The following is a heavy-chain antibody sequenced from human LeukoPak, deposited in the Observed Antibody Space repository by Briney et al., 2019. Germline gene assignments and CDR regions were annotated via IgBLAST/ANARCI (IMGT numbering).Heavy chain of an antibody. D-gene: IGHD3-22*01. V-gene: IGHV3-53*01. J-gene: IGHJ4*02. CDR3: ARRRSKAYEN. CDR1: GFTVSSHY. Sequence: GGSLRLSCAASGFTVSSHYMTWVRQAPGKGLEWVSLISSGSSTYYADSVKGRFTISRDNSKNTLYLQLNSLRADDTAAYYCARRRSKAYENWGQGTLVTVSS. CDR2: ISSGSST.